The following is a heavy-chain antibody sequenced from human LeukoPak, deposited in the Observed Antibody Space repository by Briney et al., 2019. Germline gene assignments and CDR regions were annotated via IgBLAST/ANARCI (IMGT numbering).Heavy chain of an antibody. J-gene: IGHJ6*03. V-gene: IGHV5-51*01. CDR3: ARLFTGYYHMDV. CDR1: GYSFETYW. D-gene: IGHD2-15*01. CDR2: IYPGDSET. Sequence: GDSVKISCKGSGYSFETYWVAWVRQMPGRGLEYMGIIYPGDSETKYSPSFQGRITISADKSVGTAYLQWSRLEASDSAMYYCARLFTGYYHMDVWGRGTTVTVSS.